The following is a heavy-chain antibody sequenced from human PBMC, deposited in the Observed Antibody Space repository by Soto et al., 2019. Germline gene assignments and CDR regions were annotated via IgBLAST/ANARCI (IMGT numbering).Heavy chain of an antibody. CDR2: IKSKTDGGTT. D-gene: IGHD3-9*01. J-gene: IGHJ3*02. V-gene: IGHV3-15*01. CDR1: GFTFSNAW. Sequence: LRLSCAASGFTFSNAWMSWVRQAPGKGLEWVGRIKSKTDGGTTDYAAPVKGRFTISRDDSKNTLYLQMNSLKTEDTAVYYCTTDNGILTGYYSRHAFDIWGQGTMVTVSS. CDR3: TTDNGILTGYYSRHAFDI.